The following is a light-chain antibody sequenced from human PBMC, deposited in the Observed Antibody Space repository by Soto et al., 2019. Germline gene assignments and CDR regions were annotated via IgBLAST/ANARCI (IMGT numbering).Light chain of an antibody. V-gene: IGLV2-14*01. CDR3: SSYTSSSTYV. CDR2: EVS. J-gene: IGLJ1*01. CDR1: SSDFGTYNY. Sequence: QSALTQPASVSGSSGQSITISCTGTSSDFGTYNYVSWYQLHPGKAPKLIVYEVSNRPSGVSNRFSGFKSGNTASLTISGLQAEDEADYYCSSYTSSSTYVFGTGTKVTVL.